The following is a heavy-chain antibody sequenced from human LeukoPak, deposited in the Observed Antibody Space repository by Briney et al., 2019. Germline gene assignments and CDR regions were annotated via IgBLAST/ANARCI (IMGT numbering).Heavy chain of an antibody. V-gene: IGHV3-20*04. CDR1: GFTFDDYG. J-gene: IGHJ4*02. Sequence: GGSLRLSCAASGFTFDDYGMSWGRQSPGKGLEWGSGISWNGVITGYADSVKGRFTISRDNAKNSLYLQMNSLRAEDTALYYCARGIVGANSNFDYWGQGTLVTVSS. D-gene: IGHD1-26*01. CDR2: ISWNGVIT. CDR3: ARGIVGANSNFDY.